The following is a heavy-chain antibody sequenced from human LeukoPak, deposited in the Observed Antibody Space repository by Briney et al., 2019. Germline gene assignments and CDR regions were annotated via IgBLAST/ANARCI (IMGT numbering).Heavy chain of an antibody. V-gene: IGHV5-51*01. D-gene: IGHD3-9*01. CDR3: ARQPVLRYFDWLAVLYFDY. Sequence: GESLKISCKGSGYSFTSYWIGWVRQMPGKGLEWMGIIYPGDSDTRYSPSFQGQVTISADKSISTAYLQWSSLKASDTAMYYCARQPVLRYFDWLAVLYFDYWGQGTVVTVSS. CDR1: GYSFTSYW. CDR2: IYPGDSDT. J-gene: IGHJ4*02.